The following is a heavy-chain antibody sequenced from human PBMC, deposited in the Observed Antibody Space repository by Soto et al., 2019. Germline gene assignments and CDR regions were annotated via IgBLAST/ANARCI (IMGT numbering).Heavy chain of an antibody. CDR1: GFTFSSYA. D-gene: IGHD6-6*01. Sequence: GGSLRLSCAASGFTFSSYATSWVRQAPGKGLEWVSAISGSGGSTYYADSVKGRFTISRDSAGTSLFLRMDSVKVEDTAVYHCAWVHLVAGSAFYCAMDVWGPWTAVPVSS. J-gene: IGHJ6*02. V-gene: IGHV3-23*01. CDR3: AWVHLVAGSAFYCAMDV. CDR2: ISGSGGST.